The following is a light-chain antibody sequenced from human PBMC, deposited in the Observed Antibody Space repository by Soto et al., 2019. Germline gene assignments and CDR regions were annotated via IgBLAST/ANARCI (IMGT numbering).Light chain of an antibody. CDR2: GAS. CDR1: QSVSSSY. J-gene: IGKJ5*01. CDR3: QQRSNWPLSIT. Sequence: IVLTQSPGILSLSPGERATLSCRASQSVSSSYLAWYQQKPGQAPRLLIYGASSRATGIPDRFSGSGSGTEFTLTISSLQSEDFAVYYCQQRSNWPLSITFGQGTRLEN. V-gene: IGKV3D-20*02.